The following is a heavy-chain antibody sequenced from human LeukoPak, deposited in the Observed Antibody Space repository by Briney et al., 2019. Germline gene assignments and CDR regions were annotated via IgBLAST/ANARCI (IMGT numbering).Heavy chain of an antibody. CDR1: GFTFSSYA. Sequence: GGSLRLSCAASGFTFSSYAMSWVRQAPGKGLEWVSSINTDGANAYHADSVKGRFTISRDNSKSTLYLQMNSLRADDTAVFYCAKDSATLAASGEVDYWGQGILVTVSS. CDR3: AKDSATLAASGEVDY. CDR2: INTDGANA. D-gene: IGHD6-13*01. V-gene: IGHV3-23*01. J-gene: IGHJ4*02.